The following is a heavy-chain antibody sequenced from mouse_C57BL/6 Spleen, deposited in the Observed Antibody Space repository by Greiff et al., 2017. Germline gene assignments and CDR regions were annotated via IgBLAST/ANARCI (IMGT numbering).Heavy chain of an antibody. D-gene: IGHD2-1*01. CDR1: GYTFTSYW. J-gene: IGHJ4*01. V-gene: IGHV1-52*01. CDR2: IDPTASAP. Sequence: QVQLQQPGAELVRPGSSVKLSCKASGYTFTSYWMHWVQQRPIQGLEWIGNIDPTASAPHYNQKFKDKATLTVDKSSSTAYMQRSSLSSEDSAVYYCARSRTNGNPAMDYWGQGTSVTVSS. CDR3: ARSRTNGNPAMDY.